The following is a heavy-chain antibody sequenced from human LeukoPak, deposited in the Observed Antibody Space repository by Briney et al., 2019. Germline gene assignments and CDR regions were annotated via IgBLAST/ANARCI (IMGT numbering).Heavy chain of an antibody. Sequence: PSETLSLTCSVSGGSFRSYYWSWIRQPPGKGLEWTGFIYYSGNTDYNPSLQSRGTISLDTSKNQFSLRLSSVTAADTAVYYCARTNYYGSGSYYPDLWGQGILVTVSS. CDR3: ARTNYYGSGSYYPDL. V-gene: IGHV4-59*08. CDR1: GGSFRSYY. D-gene: IGHD3-10*01. CDR2: IYYSGNT. J-gene: IGHJ5*02.